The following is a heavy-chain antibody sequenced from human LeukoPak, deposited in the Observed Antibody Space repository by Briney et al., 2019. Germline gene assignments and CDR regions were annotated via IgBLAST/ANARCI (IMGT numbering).Heavy chain of an antibody. CDR2: IIPIFGTA. V-gene: IGHV1-69*13. J-gene: IGHJ4*02. Sequence: GASVKVSCTASGGTFSSYAISWVRQAPGQGLEWMGGIIPIFGTANYAQKFQGRVTISADESTSTAYMELSSLRSEDTAVYHCASDAGIVGATTTDYWGQGTLVTVSS. CDR1: GGTFSSYA. CDR3: ASDAGIVGATTTDY. D-gene: IGHD1-26*01.